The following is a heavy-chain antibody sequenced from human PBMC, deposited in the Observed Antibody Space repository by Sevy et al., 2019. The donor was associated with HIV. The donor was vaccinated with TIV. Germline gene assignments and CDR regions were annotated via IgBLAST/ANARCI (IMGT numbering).Heavy chain of an antibody. CDR3: ARDKPQGVVIIPGSMWGGVDY. Sequence: ASVKVSCKTFGYTFKTYGISWVRQAPGQGLEWMGWISAYSDDTNFAQKFQGRVTMTTDTSTSTAYMELSSLRSDDTAVYFCARDKPQGVVIIPGSMWGGVDYWGQGTVVTVSS. V-gene: IGHV1-18*01. CDR1: GYTFKTYG. D-gene: IGHD2-2*01. J-gene: IGHJ4*02. CDR2: ISAYSDDT.